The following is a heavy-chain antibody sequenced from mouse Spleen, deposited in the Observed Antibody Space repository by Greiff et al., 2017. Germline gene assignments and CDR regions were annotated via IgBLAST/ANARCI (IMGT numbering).Heavy chain of an antibody. J-gene: IGHJ3*01. Sequence: QVQLQQSGAELVMPGASVKLSCKASGYTFTSYWMHWVKQRPGQGLEWIGEIDPSDSYTNYNQKFKGKATLTVDKSSSTAYMQLSSLTSEDSAVYYCARPYYGYDSWFAYWGQGTLVTVSA. CDR3: ARPYYGYDSWFAY. CDR2: IDPSDSYT. V-gene: IGHV1-69*01. CDR1: GYTFTSYW. D-gene: IGHD2-9*01.